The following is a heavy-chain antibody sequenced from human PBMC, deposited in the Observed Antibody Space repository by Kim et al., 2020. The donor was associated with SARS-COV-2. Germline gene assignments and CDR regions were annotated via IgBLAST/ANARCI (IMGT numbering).Heavy chain of an antibody. J-gene: IGHJ4*02. Sequence: GGSLRLSCAASGFTFGNYAMTWVRQAPGKGLEWVSSINGGGVTTYYADSVKGRFTISRDDSRNTLYLQMNSLRAEDTAVYYCAKRGYSTSWNFDYWGQGTLVTVSS. CDR3: AKRGYSTSWNFDY. D-gene: IGHD6-13*01. CDR2: INGGGVTT. V-gene: IGHV3-23*01. CDR1: GFTFGNYA.